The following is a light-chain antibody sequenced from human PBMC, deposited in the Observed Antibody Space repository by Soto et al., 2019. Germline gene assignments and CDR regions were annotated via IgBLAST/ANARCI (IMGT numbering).Light chain of an antibody. J-gene: IGKJ1*01. CDR3: LQHNNYPWT. CDR2: AAS. V-gene: IGKV1-17*01. CDR1: QSIRYY. Sequence: DIQMTQSPSTLSGSVGDRVTITCRASQSIRYYLNRYQHKPGKAPRLLIYAASNLQGGVPSRFSGSGSGTEFTLTINSLQPEDFATYYCLQHNNYPWTFGQGTKVDI.